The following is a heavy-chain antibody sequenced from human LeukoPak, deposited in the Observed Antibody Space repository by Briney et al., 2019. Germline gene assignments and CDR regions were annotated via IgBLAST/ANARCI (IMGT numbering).Heavy chain of an antibody. V-gene: IGHV1-24*01. CDR2: FDPEDGET. J-gene: IGHJ5*02. CDR3: ATDLRSTHLGATQSAFDP. Sequence: ASVKVSCKVSGYTLTELSMHWVRQAPGKGLEWMGGFDPEDGETIYAQKFQGRVTMTEDTSTDTAYMELSSLRSEDTAVYYCATDLRSTHLGATQSAFDPWGQGTLVTVSS. CDR1: GYTLTELS. D-gene: IGHD1-26*01.